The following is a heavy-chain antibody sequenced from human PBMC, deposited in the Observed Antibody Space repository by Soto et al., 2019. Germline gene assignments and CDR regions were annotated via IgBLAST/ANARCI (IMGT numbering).Heavy chain of an antibody. D-gene: IGHD3-22*01. CDR3: AGARTNYYNTSDYDF. CDR1: GYTFIGYY. Sequence: ASVKVSCKVSGYTFIGYYMHWVRQAPGQGLEWMGWINPNSGDTNYAQKFQGRVTMTRDTSISTAYTELSRLRFDDTAVYYCAGARTNYYNTSDYDFWGQGTLVTVSS. V-gene: IGHV1-2*02. CDR2: INPNSGDT. J-gene: IGHJ4*02.